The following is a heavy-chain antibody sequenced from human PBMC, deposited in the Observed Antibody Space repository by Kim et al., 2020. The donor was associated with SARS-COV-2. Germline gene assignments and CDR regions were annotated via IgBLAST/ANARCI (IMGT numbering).Heavy chain of an antibody. CDR3: ARAQLVATLPQCDYFDY. V-gene: IGHV3-48*03. CDR1: GFTFSSYE. D-gene: IGHD5-12*01. Sequence: GGSLRLSCAASGFTFSSYEMNWVRQAPGKGLEWVSYISSSGSTIYYADSVKGRFTISRDNAKNSLYLQMNSLRAEDTAVYYCARAQLVATLPQCDYFDYWGQGTLVTVSS. CDR2: ISSSGSTI. J-gene: IGHJ4*02.